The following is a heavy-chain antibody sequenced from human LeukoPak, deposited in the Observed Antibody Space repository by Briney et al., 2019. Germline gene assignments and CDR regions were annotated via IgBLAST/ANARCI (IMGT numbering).Heavy chain of an antibody. J-gene: IGHJ5*02. D-gene: IGHD2-2*01. V-gene: IGHV4/OR15-8*01. CDR1: VGSISSGNW. Sequence: MSSETLSLTCGVSVGSISSGNWWTWVRQSPGKGLEWIGEIHHNGTRNFNPSLKSRVIISVDTSKNQFSLKLSSVTAADTAVYYCARCYQLLCYWFDPWGQGTLVTVSS. CDR2: IHHNGTR. CDR3: ARCYQLLCYWFDP.